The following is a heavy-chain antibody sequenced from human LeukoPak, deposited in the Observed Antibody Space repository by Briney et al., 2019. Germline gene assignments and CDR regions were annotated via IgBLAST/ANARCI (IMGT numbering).Heavy chain of an antibody. CDR1: GFTFSNAW. CDR3: TTTAVADLGFDY. V-gene: IGHV3-15*01. J-gene: IGHJ4*02. CDR2: IKSKTDGGTT. D-gene: IGHD6-19*01. Sequence: GGSLRLSCAASGFTFSNAWMSWVRQAPGKGLEWVGRIKSKTDGGTTDYAAPVKGRFTISRDDSKNTLYLQMNSLKTEDTAVYYSTTTAVADLGFDYWGQGTLVTVSS.